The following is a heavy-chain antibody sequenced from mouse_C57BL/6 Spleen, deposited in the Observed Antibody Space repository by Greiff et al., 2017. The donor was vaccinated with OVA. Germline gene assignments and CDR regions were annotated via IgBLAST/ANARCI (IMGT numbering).Heavy chain of an antibody. V-gene: IGHV1-64*01. Sequence: QVQLQQPGAELVKPGASVKLSCKASGYTFTSYWMHWVKQRPGQGLEWIGMIHPNSGSTNYNEKFKSKATLTVDKSSSTAYIQLSSLTSEDSAIYYCARNYYGSSHDYAMDYWGKGTSVTVSS. CDR1: GYTFTSYW. J-gene: IGHJ4*01. D-gene: IGHD1-1*01. CDR2: IHPNSGST. CDR3: ARNYYGSSHDYAMDY.